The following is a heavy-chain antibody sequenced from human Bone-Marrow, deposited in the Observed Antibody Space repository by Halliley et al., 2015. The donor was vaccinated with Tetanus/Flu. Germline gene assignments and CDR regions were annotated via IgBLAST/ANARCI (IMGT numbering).Heavy chain of an antibody. CDR1: GGSISGNY. CDR3: ARGLGRRWFYP. Sequence: TLSLTCTVSGGSISGNYWNWIRQPPGKGLEWIGYLYYTGSTNYNHSLESRVTISADPSKNQFSLKMRSVTAADTAIYFCARGLGRRWFYPWGQGALVSVSS. J-gene: IGHJ5*02. V-gene: IGHV4-59*01. CDR2: LYYTGST. D-gene: IGHD7-27*01.